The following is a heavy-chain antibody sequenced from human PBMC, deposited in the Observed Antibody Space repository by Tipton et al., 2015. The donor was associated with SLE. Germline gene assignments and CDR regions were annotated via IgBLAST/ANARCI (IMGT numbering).Heavy chain of an antibody. CDR2: MYTSGGT. V-gene: IGHV4-38-2*01. D-gene: IGHD3-22*01. CDR3: ARHSDYYDSSGHYYVYAFDM. J-gene: IGHJ3*02. Sequence: TLSLTCAVSGDSISSGNYSGWVRRPPGKGLEWIGSMYTSGGTHYNPSPKSRVTISVYMSRNQFSLKLSSVTAADTAVYYCARHSDYYDSSGHYYVYAFDMWGQGTLVTVSS. CDR1: GDSISSGNY.